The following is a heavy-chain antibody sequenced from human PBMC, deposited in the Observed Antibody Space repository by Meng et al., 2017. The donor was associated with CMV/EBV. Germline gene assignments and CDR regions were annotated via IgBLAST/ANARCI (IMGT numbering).Heavy chain of an antibody. CDR3: ARGYQVWGGNSGYYFDY. J-gene: IGHJ4*02. CDR1: GGSFSGYY. V-gene: IGHV4-34*01. CDR2: INHSGST. Sequence: SETLSLTCAVYGGSFSGYYWSWIRQPPGKGLEWIGEINHSGSTNYNPSLKSRVTISVDTSKNQFSLKLNSVTAADTAVYYCARGYQVWGGNSGYYFDYWGQGTLVTVSS. D-gene: IGHD4-23*01.